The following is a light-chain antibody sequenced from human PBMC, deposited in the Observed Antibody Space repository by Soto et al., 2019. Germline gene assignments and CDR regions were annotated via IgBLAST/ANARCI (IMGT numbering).Light chain of an antibody. Sequence: QSVLTQPASVSGSPGQSITISCTGTSSDVGGYNYVSWYQQHPGKAPKLMIYAVSSRPSGVSNRFSGSKSGNTASLTISGLQAEDEADYYCSSYTSRSTVVFGGGTKLTVL. J-gene: IGLJ2*01. CDR1: SSDVGGYNY. V-gene: IGLV2-14*01. CDR2: AVS. CDR3: SSYTSRSTVV.